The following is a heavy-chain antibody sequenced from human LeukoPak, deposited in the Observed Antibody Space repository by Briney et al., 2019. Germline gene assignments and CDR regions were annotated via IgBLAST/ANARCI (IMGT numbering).Heavy chain of an antibody. CDR2: INPNSGGT. CDR3: ARVVRYYYDSSGYYFLDY. D-gene: IGHD3-22*01. CDR1: GYTFTGYY. Sequence: ASVKVSCKASGYTFTGYYMHWVRQAPGQGLEWMGWINPNSGGTNYAQKFQGRVTMTRDTSISTAYMELSRLRSDDTAVYYCARVVRYYYDSSGYYFLDYWGQGTLVTVSS. J-gene: IGHJ4*02. V-gene: IGHV1-2*02.